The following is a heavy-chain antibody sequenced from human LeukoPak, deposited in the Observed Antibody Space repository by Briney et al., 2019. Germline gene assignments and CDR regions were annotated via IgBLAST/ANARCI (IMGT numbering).Heavy chain of an antibody. D-gene: IGHD4-17*01. CDR2: ISSSGST. V-gene: IGHV4-61*02. J-gene: IGHJ4*02. CDR3: ARLRYDYGDYVWDY. CDR1: GDSISSGDYY. Sequence: SETLSLTCTVSGDSISSGDYYWSWIRQPAGKGLEWIGRISSSGSTNYNPSLKSRVTISVDTSKNQFSLKLSSVTAADTAVYYCARLRYDYGDYVWDYWGQGTLVTVSS.